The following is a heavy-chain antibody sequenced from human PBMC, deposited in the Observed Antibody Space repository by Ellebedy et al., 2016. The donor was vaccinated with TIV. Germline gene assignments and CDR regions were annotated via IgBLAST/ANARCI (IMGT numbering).Heavy chain of an antibody. CDR1: GFTFSSYG. V-gene: IGHV3-33*01. D-gene: IGHD3-3*01. Sequence: GGSLRLXXAASGFTFSSYGMHWVRQAPGKGLEWVAVIWYDGSNKYYADSVKGRFTISRDNSKNSLYLQMNSLRAEDTAVYYCASTIFGVVYFDAFDIWGQGTMVTVSS. CDR2: IWYDGSNK. J-gene: IGHJ3*02. CDR3: ASTIFGVVYFDAFDI.